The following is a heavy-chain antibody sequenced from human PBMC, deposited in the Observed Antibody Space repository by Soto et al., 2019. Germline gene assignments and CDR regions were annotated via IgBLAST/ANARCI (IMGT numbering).Heavy chain of an antibody. V-gene: IGHV2-5*02. Sequence: QITLKESGPTLVKPTQTLTLTCTFSGFSLSTSGVGVGWIRQPPGKALEWLALIYWDDDKRYSPSLKSRLTITKDTSKNQVVLTMTNMDPVDTATYYCVHMLSVNSGSYDDHYWGQGTLVTVSS. CDR3: VHMLSVNSGSYDDHY. D-gene: IGHD1-26*01. CDR2: IYWDDDK. J-gene: IGHJ4*02. CDR1: GFSLSTSGVG.